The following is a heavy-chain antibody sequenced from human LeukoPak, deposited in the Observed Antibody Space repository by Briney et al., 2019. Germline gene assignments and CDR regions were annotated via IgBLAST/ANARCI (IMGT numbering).Heavy chain of an antibody. V-gene: IGHV3-33*01. J-gene: IGHJ4*02. D-gene: IGHD1-14*01. CDR3: ARDRNSQSFDY. CDR1: GFTFSSYG. Sequence: GRSLRLSCAASGFTFSSYGMHWVRQAPGKGLEWVAVIWYDGSNKYYADSVKGRFTISRDNSKNTLYLQMNSLRAEDTAVYYCARDRNSQSFDYWGQGTLVTVSS. CDR2: IWYDGSNK.